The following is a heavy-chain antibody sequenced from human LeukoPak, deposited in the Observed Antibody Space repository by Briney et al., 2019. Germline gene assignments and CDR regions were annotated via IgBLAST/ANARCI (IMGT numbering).Heavy chain of an antibody. V-gene: IGHV4-61*02. CDR2: IYTSGST. D-gene: IGHD2-15*01. CDR3: ARIWRFYCSGGSCYHYYYYIDV. CDR1: GGSISSGSYY. J-gene: IGHJ6*03. Sequence: SETLSLTCTVSGGSISSGSYYWSWIRQPAGKGLEWIGRIYTSGSTNYNPSLKSRVTISVDTSKNQFSLKLSSVTAADTAVYYCARIWRFYCSGGSCYHYYYYIDVWGKGTTVTVSS.